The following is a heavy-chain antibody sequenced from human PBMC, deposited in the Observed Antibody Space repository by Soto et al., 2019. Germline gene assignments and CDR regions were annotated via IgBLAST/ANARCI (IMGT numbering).Heavy chain of an antibody. CDR1: GGTFSSYA. V-gene: IGHV1-8*02. Sequence: ASVKVSCKASGGTFSSYAISWVRQAPGQGLEWMGGIIPIFGNTGYAQKFQGRVTMTRNTSISTAYMELSGLRSEDTAVYYCARGAADDGYYYYYMDVWGKGTTVTSP. J-gene: IGHJ6*03. CDR2: IIPIFGNT. D-gene: IGHD3-3*01. CDR3: ARGAADDGYYYYYMDV.